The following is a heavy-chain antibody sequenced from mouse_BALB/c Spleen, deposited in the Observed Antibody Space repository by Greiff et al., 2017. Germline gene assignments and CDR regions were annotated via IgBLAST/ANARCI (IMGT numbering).Heavy chain of an antibody. D-gene: IGHD2-1*01. Sequence: VQLQQSGAELVRPGSSVKISCKASGYAFSSYWMNWVKQRPGQGLEWIGQIYPGDGDTNYNGKFKGKATLTADKSSSTAYMQLSSLTSEDSAVYFCARSAGNDAMDDWGQGTSVTVSS. CDR3: ARSAGNDAMDD. CDR2: IYPGDGDT. CDR1: GYAFSSYW. V-gene: IGHV1-80*01. J-gene: IGHJ4*01.